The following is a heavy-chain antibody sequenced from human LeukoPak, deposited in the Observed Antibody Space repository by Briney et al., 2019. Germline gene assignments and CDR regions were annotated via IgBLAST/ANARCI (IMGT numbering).Heavy chain of an antibody. D-gene: IGHD1-26*01. J-gene: IGHJ6*03. CDR3: ARTNSGSYYDYYYYYMDV. V-gene: IGHV4-4*02. Sequence: MTSGTLSLTCAVSGGSISSSDWWSWVRQPPGKGLEWIGEIYHSGSTNYNPSLKSRVTISVDKSKNQFSLKLSSVTAADTAVYYCARTNSGSYYDYYYYYMDVWGKGTTVTVSS. CDR1: GGSISSSDW. CDR2: IYHSGST.